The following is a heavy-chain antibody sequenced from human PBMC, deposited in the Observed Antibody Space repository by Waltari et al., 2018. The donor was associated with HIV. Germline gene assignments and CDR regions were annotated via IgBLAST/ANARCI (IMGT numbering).Heavy chain of an antibody. D-gene: IGHD3-9*01. J-gene: IGHJ2*01. V-gene: IGHV3-21*02. CDR2: CASSRPVLE. Sequence: VQLAESGGGLVLAGGSLRLSCAASGFDCTSYTMMWIRQAPGKGLGWLASCASSRPVLEYFADAMEDRVTIARADAQESAFLHMSSLRVEDTAVYFCARGRYGDFGYADVWGRGTLVSV. CDR1: GFDCTSYT. CDR3: ARGRYGDFGYADV.